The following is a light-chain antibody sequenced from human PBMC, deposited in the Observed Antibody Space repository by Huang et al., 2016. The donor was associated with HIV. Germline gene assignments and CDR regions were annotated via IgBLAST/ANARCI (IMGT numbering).Light chain of an antibody. CDR2: AAS. CDR1: QGIDSW. V-gene: IGKV1D-12*01. CDR3: LQTNSFPYT. Sequence: DIQMTQSPSSVTASVGDRVTITCRASQGIDSWLAWYQQRPGKAPKVLIYAASSLQDEVPSRFSSSGSVTDFSLTINTLQPEDFATYYCLQTNSFPYTFGQGTNLEI. J-gene: IGKJ2*01.